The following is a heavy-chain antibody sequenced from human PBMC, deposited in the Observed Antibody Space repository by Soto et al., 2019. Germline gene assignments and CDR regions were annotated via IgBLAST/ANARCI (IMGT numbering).Heavy chain of an antibody. CDR1: GFTFSNYW. Sequence: EVQLVESGGGLVQPGGSLRLSCVASGFTFSNYWMNWVRQAPGRGLEWVANIKQDASERYSVDSVKGRFTISRDNAKNSLYLQMNRLRAEDTAVYYCARDPQRGGDFDYWGQGTLVTVSS. V-gene: IGHV3-7*05. J-gene: IGHJ4*02. CDR2: IKQDASER. CDR3: ARDPQRGGDFDY. D-gene: IGHD6-25*01.